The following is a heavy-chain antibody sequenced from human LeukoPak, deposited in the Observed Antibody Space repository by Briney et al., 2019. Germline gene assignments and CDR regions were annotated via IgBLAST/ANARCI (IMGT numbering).Heavy chain of an antibody. V-gene: IGHV3-74*01. CDR1: GFIFSSYE. CDR2: INPDGSSS. Sequence: GGSLRLSCAVSGFIFSSYEMNWVRQAPGKGLEWVSRINPDGSSSNYADSVKGRFTMSRDNAKSMVYLQMDGLRAEDTAVFSCVRQAVSGDSGIAYWGRGVLVTVSS. D-gene: IGHD4-17*01. J-gene: IGHJ4*02. CDR3: VRQAVSGDSGIAY.